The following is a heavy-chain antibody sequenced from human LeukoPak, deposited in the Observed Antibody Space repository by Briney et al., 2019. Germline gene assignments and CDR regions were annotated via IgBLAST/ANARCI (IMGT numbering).Heavy chain of an antibody. CDR1: GGSFSSYY. CDR2: INHSGST. Sequence: PSETLSLTCAVYGGSFSSYYWSWIRQPPGKGLEWIGEINHSGSTNYNPSLKSRVTISVDTSKNQFSLKLSSVTAADTAVYYCARRRLRYFDWLSDHFDYWGQGTLVTVSS. J-gene: IGHJ4*02. D-gene: IGHD3-9*01. V-gene: IGHV4-34*01. CDR3: ARRRLRYFDWLSDHFDY.